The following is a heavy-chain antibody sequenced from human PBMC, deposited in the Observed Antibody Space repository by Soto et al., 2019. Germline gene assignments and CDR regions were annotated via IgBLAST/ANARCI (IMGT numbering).Heavy chain of an antibody. Sequence: HPGGSLRLSCAASGFTFSSYAMSWVRQAPGKGLEWVSAISGSGGSTYYADSVKGRFTISRDNSKNTLYLQMNSLRAEDTAVYYCAKDSSGTRWIQLWSAPVDYWGQGTLVTVSS. CDR2: ISGSGGST. CDR3: AKDSSGTRWIQLWSAPVDY. CDR1: GFTFSSYA. V-gene: IGHV3-23*01. D-gene: IGHD5-18*01. J-gene: IGHJ4*02.